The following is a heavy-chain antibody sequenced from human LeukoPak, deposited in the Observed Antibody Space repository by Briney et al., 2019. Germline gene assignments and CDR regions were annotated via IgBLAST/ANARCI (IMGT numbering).Heavy chain of an antibody. Sequence: GGSLRLSCEASGFSFSDHYMEWVRQAPGKGLEWVANIKEDGSKKYYVESVKGRFTISRDNAKNSVFLQMNTLRADDTAIYYCARATRDDFGDVHDAFDVWGQGTMVAVSS. D-gene: IGHD4-17*01. J-gene: IGHJ3*01. CDR1: GFSFSDHY. V-gene: IGHV3-7*01. CDR2: IKEDGSKK. CDR3: ARATRDDFGDVHDAFDV.